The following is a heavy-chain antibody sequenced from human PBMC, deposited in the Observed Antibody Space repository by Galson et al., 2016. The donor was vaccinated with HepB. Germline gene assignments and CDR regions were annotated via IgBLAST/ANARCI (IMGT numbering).Heavy chain of an antibody. Sequence: SLRLSCAASGLTLSNYGIHWVRQAPGKGLEWVAVISHDGSKKYYGESVKGRLTISRDNSKNTLYLQMNSLRRDDTAVYYCATSGSQAYHDMSTGWGKYYYGMDVWGQGTTVIVSS. CDR3: ATSGSQAYHDMSTGWGKYYYGMDV. CDR1: GLTLSNYG. J-gene: IGHJ6*02. V-gene: IGHV3-30*03. D-gene: IGHD3-9*01. CDR2: ISHDGSKK.